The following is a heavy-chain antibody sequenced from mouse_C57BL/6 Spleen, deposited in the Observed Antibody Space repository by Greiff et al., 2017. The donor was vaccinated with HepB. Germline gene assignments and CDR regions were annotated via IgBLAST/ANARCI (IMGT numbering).Heavy chain of an antibody. CDR1: GFTFTDYY. CDR2: IRNKANGYTT. D-gene: IGHD4-1*01. Sequence: EVQLQESGGGLVQPGGSLSLSCAASGFTFTDYYMSWVRQPPGKALEWLGFIRNKANGYTTEYSASVKGRFTISRDNSQSILYLQMNALRAEDSATYYCARDKDWDGAMDYWGQGTSVTVSS. V-gene: IGHV7-3*01. CDR3: ARDKDWDGAMDY. J-gene: IGHJ4*01.